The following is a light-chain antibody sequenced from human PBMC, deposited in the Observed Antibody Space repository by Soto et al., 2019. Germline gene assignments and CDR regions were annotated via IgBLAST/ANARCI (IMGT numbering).Light chain of an antibody. Sequence: QSALTQPASVSGSPGQSITISCTGTSNDVGGYNYVSWYQQHPGKAPKLMIYDVINRPSGISNRFSGSKSGNTASLTISGLQAEDEADYYCSSYSSLTTKNVFGTGTKLTV. CDR3: SSYSSLTTKNV. CDR2: DVI. J-gene: IGLJ1*01. CDR1: SNDVGGYNY. V-gene: IGLV2-14*01.